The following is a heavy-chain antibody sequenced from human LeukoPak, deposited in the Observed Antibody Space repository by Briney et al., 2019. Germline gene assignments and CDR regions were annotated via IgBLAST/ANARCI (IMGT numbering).Heavy chain of an antibody. Sequence: PSETLSLTCAVYGGSFSGYYWSWIRQPPGKGLEWIGEINHSGSTNYNPSLKSRVTISVDTSKNQFSLKLSSVTAADRAWYSCARINLGYCSSTSCYGFLYSYYYYMAVWGKGTTVTVSS. CDR3: ARINLGYCSSTSCYGFLYSYYYYMAV. D-gene: IGHD2-2*01. CDR1: GGSFSGYY. CDR2: INHSGST. V-gene: IGHV4-34*01. J-gene: IGHJ6*03.